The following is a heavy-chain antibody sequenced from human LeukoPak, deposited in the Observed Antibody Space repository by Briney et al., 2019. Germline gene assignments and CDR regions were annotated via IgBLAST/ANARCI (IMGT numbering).Heavy chain of an antibody. D-gene: IGHD6-19*01. CDR2: ISGSGGST. CDR1: GSTFSRYA. Sequence: PGGSLRLSCAASGSTFSRYAMSWVRQAPGKGLEWVSAISGSGGSTYYADSVKGRFTISRDNSKNTLYLQMNSLRAEDTAVYYCAKERHSSGWYGDFDYWGQGTLVTVSS. V-gene: IGHV3-23*01. J-gene: IGHJ4*02. CDR3: AKERHSSGWYGDFDY.